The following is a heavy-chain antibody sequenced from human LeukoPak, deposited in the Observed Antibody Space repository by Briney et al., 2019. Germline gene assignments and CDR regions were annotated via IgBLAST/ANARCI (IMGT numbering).Heavy chain of an antibody. CDR1: GFTFSSYS. CDR3: ARFRRSGLTTYYFDY. Sequence: GGSLRLSCAASGFTFSSYSMNWVRQAPGKGLEWVSSISSSSSYIYYADSVKGRFTISRDNAKNSLYLQMNSLRAEDTAVYYCARFRRSGLTTYYFDYWGQGTLVTVSS. V-gene: IGHV3-21*01. J-gene: IGHJ4*02. D-gene: IGHD3-3*01. CDR2: ISSSSSYI.